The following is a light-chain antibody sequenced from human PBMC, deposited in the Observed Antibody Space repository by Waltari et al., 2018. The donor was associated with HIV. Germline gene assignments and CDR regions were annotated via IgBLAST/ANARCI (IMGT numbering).Light chain of an antibody. CDR1: SSDIVYFDY. V-gene: IGLV2-11*01. J-gene: IGLJ1*01. CDR2: EVS. Sequence: QSALTQPRSVSGSPGQSVTISCTGTSSDIVYFDYVSWYQQYPGKAPKVIIYEVSQRPSGVPDRFTASKSGITASLTISGLQDEDEADYYCCSYAGTYTYVFGTGTTVTVL. CDR3: CSYAGTYTYV.